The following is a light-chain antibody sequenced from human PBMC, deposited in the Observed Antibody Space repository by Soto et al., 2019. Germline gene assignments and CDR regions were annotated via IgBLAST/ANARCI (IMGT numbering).Light chain of an antibody. J-gene: IGKJ3*01. CDR1: QTISSW. Sequence: IRMTQSPSSLSASTGDRVTITCRAIQTISSWLAWYQQKPGKAPKLLIYKASTLKSGVPSRFSGSGSGTDFTLTISSLEPEDFAVYYCQQRSSWPPEFSFGPGTKVDIK. CDR2: KAS. V-gene: IGKV1-5*03. CDR3: QQRSSWPPEFS.